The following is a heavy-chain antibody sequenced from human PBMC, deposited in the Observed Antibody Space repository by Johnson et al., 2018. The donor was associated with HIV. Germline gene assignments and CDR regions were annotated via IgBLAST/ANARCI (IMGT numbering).Heavy chain of an antibody. V-gene: IGHV3-49*02. CDR3: TRFRPGDGFDI. D-gene: IGHD3-10*01. J-gene: IGHJ3*02. CDR2: IRSKAYGGTE. Sequence: LEWVGFIRSKAYGGTEEHAASLKDRFSISREDSKNIAYLQMNGLKNEDTAVYYCTRFRPGDGFDIWGQGTVVTVSS.